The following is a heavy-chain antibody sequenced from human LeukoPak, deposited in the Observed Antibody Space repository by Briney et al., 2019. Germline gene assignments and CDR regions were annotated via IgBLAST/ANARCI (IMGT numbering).Heavy chain of an antibody. J-gene: IGHJ4*02. CDR3: ARQSCRDGYNCPLDY. CDR2: IYYSGST. D-gene: IGHD5-24*01. Sequence: SETLSLTCTVSGGSISSYYWSWIRQPPGKGLEWIGYIYYSGSTNYNPSLKSRVTISVDTSKNQFSLKLSSVTAADTAVYYCARQSCRDGYNCPLDYWGRGTLVTVSS. V-gene: IGHV4-59*08. CDR1: GGSISSYY.